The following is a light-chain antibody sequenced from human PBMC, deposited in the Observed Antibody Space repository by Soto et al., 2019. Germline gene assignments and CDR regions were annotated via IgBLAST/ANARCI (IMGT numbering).Light chain of an antibody. J-gene: IGLJ2*01. CDR3: PSWTTRTTKI. CDR1: GSDIGAHNF. CDR2: DVN. Sequence: QSALTQPASVSGSPGQSSTISCTGTGSDIGAHNFVSWYQQHPGKAPKPMLYDVNIRPSGVSNRFSGSKSGNTASLTISGPQAEDEADCYCPSWTTRTTKIFGGGTKLTVL. V-gene: IGLV2-14*03.